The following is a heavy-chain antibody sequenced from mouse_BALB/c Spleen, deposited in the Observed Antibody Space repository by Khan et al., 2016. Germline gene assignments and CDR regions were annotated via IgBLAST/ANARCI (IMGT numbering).Heavy chain of an antibody. CDR3: AEGRRKAWLAY. CDR2: LSYSGYT. V-gene: IGHV3-2*02. CDR1: GYSITSDYA. Sequence: EVELVESGPGLVKPSQSLSLTCTVTGYSITSDYAWNWIRQFPGNKLEWMGYLSYSGYTTYNPSLNSRISITRDTSHNQFYLQLNSVTTEDSATYYGAEGRRKAWLAYWGQGTLVTVSA. J-gene: IGHJ3*01.